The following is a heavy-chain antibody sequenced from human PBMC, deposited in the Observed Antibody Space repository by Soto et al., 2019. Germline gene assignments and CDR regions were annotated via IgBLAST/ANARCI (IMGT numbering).Heavy chain of an antibody. V-gene: IGHV3-66*01. Sequence: VQLVESGGGLVQPGGSLRLACAGSGFTVTDSYMSWVRQAPGKGLEWVSSIYLSGSTYYADSVKGRITISRDISKNTVFLQMNSLRVEDTAVYYCAREASGSGWWSQGSFESWGQGTLVTVSS. CDR3: AREASGSGWWSQGSFES. D-gene: IGHD6-19*01. CDR1: GFTVTDSY. CDR2: IYLSGST. J-gene: IGHJ4*02.